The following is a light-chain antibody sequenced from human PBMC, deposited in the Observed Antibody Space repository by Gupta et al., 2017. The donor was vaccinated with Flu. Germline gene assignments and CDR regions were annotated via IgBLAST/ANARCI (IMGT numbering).Light chain of an antibody. J-gene: IGKJ2*01. V-gene: IGKV2-28*01. Sequence: IVLHQSPLPPPVTPGEPAANSCSTYECRRHSRGDQCLDWYLQKPGQSPQLLIDWTSKRAAGVPDRFSGSGSGTDFTLSSARGEPEDVGVYYCVQTVQIPYTFGQGTKLEIK. CDR1: ECRRHSRGDQC. CDR3: VQTVQIPYT. CDR2: WTS.